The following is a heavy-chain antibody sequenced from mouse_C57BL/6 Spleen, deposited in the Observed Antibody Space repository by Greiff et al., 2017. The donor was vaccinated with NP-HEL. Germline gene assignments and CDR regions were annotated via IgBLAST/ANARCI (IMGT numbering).Heavy chain of an antibody. Sequence: QVHVKQPGAELVRPGSSVKLSCKASGYTFTSYWMDWVKQRPGQGLEWIGNIYPSDSETHYNQKFKDKATLTVDKSSSTAYMQLSSLTSEDSAVYYCARRYDGYYVFAYWGQGTLVTVSA. D-gene: IGHD2-3*01. CDR2: IYPSDSET. CDR3: ARRYDGYYVFAY. CDR1: GYTFTSYW. J-gene: IGHJ3*01. V-gene: IGHV1-61*01.